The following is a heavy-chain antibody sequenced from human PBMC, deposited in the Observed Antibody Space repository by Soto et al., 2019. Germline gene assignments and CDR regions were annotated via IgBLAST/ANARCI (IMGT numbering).Heavy chain of an antibody. Sequence: GASVKVSCKASGYIFTTYGISWVRQAPGQGLEWMGWINIYNGNTHYAQRFQGRVTMTRDTSSSTAYVDLRSLRSDDTAVYYCARQVVPVTVPSQYYYSMDVWGQGTTVTVSS. J-gene: IGHJ6*02. D-gene: IGHD2-2*02. CDR1: GYIFTTYG. CDR2: INIYNGNT. CDR3: ARQVVPVTVPSQYYYSMDV. V-gene: IGHV1-18*04.